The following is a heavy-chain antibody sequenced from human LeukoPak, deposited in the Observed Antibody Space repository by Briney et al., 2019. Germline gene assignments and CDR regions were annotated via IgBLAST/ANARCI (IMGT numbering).Heavy chain of an antibody. CDR3: ARCGEEWLLSYYYYMDV. CDR2: IYNSGST. Sequence: SETLSLTCTVSGYSISSGYYWGWIRQPPGKGLEWIGSIYNSGSTYYNPSLKSRATISLDTPANQFSLKLSSVTAADTAVYYCARCGEEWLLSYYYYMDVWGKGTTVTVSS. J-gene: IGHJ6*03. V-gene: IGHV4-38-2*02. CDR1: GYSISSGYY. D-gene: IGHD3-3*01.